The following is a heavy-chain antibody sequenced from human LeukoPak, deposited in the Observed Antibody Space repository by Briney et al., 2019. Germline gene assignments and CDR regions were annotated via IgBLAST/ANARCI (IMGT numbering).Heavy chain of an antibody. CDR1: GGSISSGGYY. V-gene: IGHV4-30-4*08. CDR3: SLLPELGSDAFDI. CDR2: IYYSGST. J-gene: IGHJ3*02. Sequence: SQTLSLTCTVSGGSISSGGYYWSWIRQHPGKGLEWIGYIYYSGSTYYNPSLKSRVTISVDTSKNQFSLKLSSVTAADTAVYYCSLLPELGSDAFDIRGQGTMVTVSS. D-gene: IGHD3-22*01.